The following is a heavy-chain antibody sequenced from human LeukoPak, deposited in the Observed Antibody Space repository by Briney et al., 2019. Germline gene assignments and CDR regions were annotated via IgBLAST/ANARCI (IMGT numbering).Heavy chain of an antibody. V-gene: IGHV1-8*03. D-gene: IGHD1-26*01. CDR2: MNPNSGNT. J-gene: IGHJ4*02. Sequence: ASVKVSCKASGYTFTSYDINWVRQATGQGLEWMGWMNPNSGNTGYAQKFQGRVTITRNTSISTAYMELSSLRSEDTAVYSCARARANSDFDYWGQGTLVTVSS. CDR3: ARARANSDFDY. CDR1: GYTFTSYD.